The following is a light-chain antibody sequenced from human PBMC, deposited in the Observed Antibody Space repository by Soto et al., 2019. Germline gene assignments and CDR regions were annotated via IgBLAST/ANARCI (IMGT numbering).Light chain of an antibody. CDR3: QHYGSSVPWT. V-gene: IGKV3-20*01. Sequence: VLTQSPGTVSLSPGERATLSCRASQSVTTNYLAWYQQKPGQAPRLLIYAASTRATGIPDRFSGSGSGTDFTLSISRVEYEDFAVYYCQHYGSSVPWTFGQGTKVEIK. J-gene: IGKJ1*01. CDR2: AAS. CDR1: QSVTTNY.